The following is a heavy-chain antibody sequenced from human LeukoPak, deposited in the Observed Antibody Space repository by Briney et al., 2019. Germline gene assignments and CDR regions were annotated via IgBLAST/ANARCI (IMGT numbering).Heavy chain of an antibody. D-gene: IGHD5-18*01. CDR2: IIPIFGTA. CDR3: ARARGTAMGFQH. CDR1: GGTFSSYA. V-gene: IGHV1-69*06. J-gene: IGHJ1*01. Sequence: SVKVSCKASGGTFSSYAISWVRQAPGQGLEWMGGIIPIFGTANYAQKFQGRVTITADKSTSTAYMELSSLRSEDTAVYCCARARGTAMGFQHWGQGTLVTVSS.